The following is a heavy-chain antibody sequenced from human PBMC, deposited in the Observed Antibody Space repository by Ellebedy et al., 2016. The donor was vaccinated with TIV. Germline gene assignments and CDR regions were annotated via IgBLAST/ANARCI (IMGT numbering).Heavy chain of an antibody. CDR1: GYSFTTYC. Sequence: GESLKISCKGSGYSFTTYCIGWVRQMSGKGLEWMGIIYPGDSDTRYSPSFQGQVTISADKSISTAYLQWSSLKASDTAMYYCARVGEVAATPCSYWGQGTLVTVSS. CDR3: ARVGEVAATPCSY. CDR2: IYPGDSDT. J-gene: IGHJ4*02. D-gene: IGHD2-15*01. V-gene: IGHV5-51*01.